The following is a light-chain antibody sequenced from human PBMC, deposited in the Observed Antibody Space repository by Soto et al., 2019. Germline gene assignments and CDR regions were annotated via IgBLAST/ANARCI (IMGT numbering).Light chain of an antibody. Sequence: QSALTQPASVSGSPGQTVTISCTGSSSDVGGYYDVSWYQQHPGKAPKLMIYDISNRPSGVPNRFSGSKSGNTASLAITGLQAEDEADYYCKSYTSSRTRVVFGGGTKLTVL. J-gene: IGLJ2*01. V-gene: IGLV2-14*01. CDR3: KSYTSSRTRVV. CDR2: DIS. CDR1: SSDVGGYYD.